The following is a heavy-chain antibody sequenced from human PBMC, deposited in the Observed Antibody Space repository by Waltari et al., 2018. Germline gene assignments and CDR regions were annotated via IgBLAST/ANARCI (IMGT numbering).Heavy chain of an antibody. Sequence: EVQLVESGGGLIQPGGSLRLSCAASGFTVSSNYMSWVRQAPGKGLEWVSVIYSGGSTYYADSVKGRFTISRDNSKNTLYLQRNSLRAEDTAVYYCASSHCSGGSCYSGAFDIWGQGTMVTVSS. CDR1: GFTVSSNY. J-gene: IGHJ3*02. V-gene: IGHV3-53*01. CDR3: ASSHCSGGSCYSGAFDI. D-gene: IGHD2-15*01. CDR2: IYSGGST.